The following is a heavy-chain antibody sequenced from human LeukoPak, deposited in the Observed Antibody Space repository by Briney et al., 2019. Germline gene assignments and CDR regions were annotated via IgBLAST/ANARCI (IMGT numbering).Heavy chain of an antibody. Sequence: GGSLRLSCAASGFTFSNYGMHWVRQAPGKGLEWLAVIWYDGTNKYHADSVKGRFTISRDNSKNTLFLQMNSLRAEDTAVYYCANVVGYCSSTSCLSVYGDYLPFDYWGQGTLVTVSS. CDR1: GFTFSNYG. D-gene: IGHD2-2*01. V-gene: IGHV3-33*06. CDR3: ANVVGYCSSTSCLSVYGDYLPFDY. J-gene: IGHJ4*02. CDR2: IWYDGTNK.